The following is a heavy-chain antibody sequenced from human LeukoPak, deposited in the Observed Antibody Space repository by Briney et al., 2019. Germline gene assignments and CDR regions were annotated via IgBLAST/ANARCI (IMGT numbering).Heavy chain of an antibody. V-gene: IGHV4-59*01. CDR2: IYYSGST. CDR3: ARTEASWFDP. Sequence: SETLSLTCTVSGGSISSYYWSWIRQPPGKGLEWIGYIYYSGSTNYNTSLKSGVTISVDTSKNQFSLKLSSVTAADTAVYYCARTEASWFDPWGQGTLVTVSS. CDR1: GGSISSYY. J-gene: IGHJ5*02.